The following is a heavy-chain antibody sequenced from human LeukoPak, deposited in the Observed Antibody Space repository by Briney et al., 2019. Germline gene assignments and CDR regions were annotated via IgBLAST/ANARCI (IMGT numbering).Heavy chain of an antibody. Sequence: SETLSLTCTVSGGSISSYYWIWIRQPPGKGLEWIGYIYYSGSTNYNPSLKSRVTISVDTSKNQFSLKLSSVTAADTAVYYCASERIAGGYWGQGTLVTVSS. CDR2: IYYSGST. V-gene: IGHV4-59*01. CDR1: GGSISSYY. CDR3: ASERIAGGY. J-gene: IGHJ4*02. D-gene: IGHD1-26*01.